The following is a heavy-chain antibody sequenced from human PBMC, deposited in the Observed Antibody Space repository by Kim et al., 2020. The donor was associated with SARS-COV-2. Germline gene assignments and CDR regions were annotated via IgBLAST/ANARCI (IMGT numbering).Heavy chain of an antibody. CDR1: GYSFTSYW. Sequence: GESLKISCKGSGYSFTSYWISWVRQMPGKGLEWMGRIDPSDSYTNYSPSFQGHVTISADKSISTAYLQWSSLKASDTAMYYCARSGEDTIFGVGSRWFDPWGQGTLVTVSS. D-gene: IGHD3-3*01. J-gene: IGHJ5*02. CDR3: ARSGEDTIFGVGSRWFDP. V-gene: IGHV5-10-1*01. CDR2: IDPSDSYT.